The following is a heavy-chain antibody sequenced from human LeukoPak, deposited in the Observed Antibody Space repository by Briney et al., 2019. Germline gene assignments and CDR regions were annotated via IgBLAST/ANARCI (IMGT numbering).Heavy chain of an antibody. J-gene: IGHJ3*01. V-gene: IGHV3-7*01. Sequence: RSGGSLRLSCAASGFSFSSYWMSWVRQAPGKGLEWVANIKQDGSEKYYVDSVKGRFTISRDNAKNSLYLQMNSLRAEDTAVYYCAREKGTLIRAMAFEVWGQGTMVTVSS. D-gene: IGHD3-10*01. CDR1: GFSFSSYW. CDR2: IKQDGSEK. CDR3: AREKGTLIRAMAFEV.